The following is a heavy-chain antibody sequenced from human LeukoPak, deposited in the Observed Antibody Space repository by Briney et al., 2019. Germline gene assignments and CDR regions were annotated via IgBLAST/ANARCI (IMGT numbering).Heavy chain of an antibody. Sequence: PGGSLRLSCAASGFSFSSFWMTWVRQAPGKGLEWVANIKQDGSEKNYVDSVKGRFTISRDNAKNSLYLQMNSLRAEDTAVFYCARDWGAVGGTRRLGCWGQGILVTVSS. V-gene: IGHV3-7*05. J-gene: IGHJ4*02. CDR1: GFSFSSFW. D-gene: IGHD6-19*01. CDR2: IKQDGSEK. CDR3: ARDWGAVGGTRRLGC.